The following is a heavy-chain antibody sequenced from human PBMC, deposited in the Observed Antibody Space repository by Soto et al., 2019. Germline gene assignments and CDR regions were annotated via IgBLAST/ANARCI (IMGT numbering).Heavy chain of an antibody. CDR3: ARDECISTSCYPDY. D-gene: IGHD2-2*01. Sequence: QVQLVESGGGVVQPGRSLRLSCAASGFTFSSYAMHWVRQAPGKGLEWVAVISYDGSNKYYADSVKGRFTISRDNSKNTLYLQMNSLRAEDTAVYYCARDECISTSCYPDYWGQGTLVTVSS. V-gene: IGHV3-30-3*01. CDR2: ISYDGSNK. CDR1: GFTFSSYA. J-gene: IGHJ4*02.